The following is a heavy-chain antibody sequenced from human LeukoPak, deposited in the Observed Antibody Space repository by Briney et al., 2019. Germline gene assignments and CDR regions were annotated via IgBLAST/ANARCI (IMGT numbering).Heavy chain of an antibody. CDR1: GGSISSSHYY. V-gene: IGHV4-39*01. CDR2: IYYSGST. J-gene: IGHJ5*02. Sequence: SEILSLTCTVSGGSISSSHYYWGWIRQPPGKGLEWIGSIYYSGSTYYNPSLKSRVTISVDTSKKQFSLKLSSVTAADTAVYYCARVDLFSSSWRASNWFDPWGQGTLVTVSS. D-gene: IGHD6-13*01. CDR3: ARVDLFSSSWRASNWFDP.